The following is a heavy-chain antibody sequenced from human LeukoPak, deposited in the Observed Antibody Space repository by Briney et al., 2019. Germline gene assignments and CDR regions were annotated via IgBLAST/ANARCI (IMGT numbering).Heavy chain of an antibody. Sequence: GGSLRLSCEVSGFSFNSYWMSWVSQAPGKGLEWVANINGDGREEYYVDSLKGRFTISRDNAKNSLYLQMNGLRAEDTAVYYCARSPEKGTVDYWGQGTLVTVSA. CDR1: GFSFNSYW. CDR2: INGDGREE. CDR3: ARSPEKGTVDY. J-gene: IGHJ4*02. D-gene: IGHD1-1*01. V-gene: IGHV3-7*01.